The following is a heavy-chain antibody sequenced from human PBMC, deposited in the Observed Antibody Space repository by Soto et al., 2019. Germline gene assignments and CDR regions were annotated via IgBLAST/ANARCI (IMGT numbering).Heavy chain of an antibody. CDR3: ARIAHFRPVIQATAAAGSRDATFDN. J-gene: IGHJ3*02. D-gene: IGHD6-13*01. CDR2: ISYDGSQK. CDR1: GFTFSIYA. V-gene: IGHV3-30*04. Sequence: QVQLVESGGGVVQPGGSLRLSCAASGFTFSIYAMHWVRQAPGKGLEWVAVISYDGSQKYSTESVKGRFTISRDNSKNILFLQMYSLRAEDTAVYYCARIAHFRPVIQATAAAGSRDATFDNSGQGTLVTVSS.